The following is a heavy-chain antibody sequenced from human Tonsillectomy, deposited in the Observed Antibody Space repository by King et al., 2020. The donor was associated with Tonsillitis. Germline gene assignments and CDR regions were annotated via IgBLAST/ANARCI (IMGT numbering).Heavy chain of an antibody. CDR1: GFSFDDYG. Sequence: VQLVESGGGVVRPGGSLRLSCAASGFSFDDYGMSWVRQAPGKRLEWVSGINWNGYRTGYADSVKGRFTISRDNAKNSVYLQMNSLRAEDTALYHCARVNGCFGDVVPWYFDLWGRGTLVTVSS. D-gene: IGHD2-2*01. CDR2: INWNGYRT. V-gene: IGHV3-20*01. J-gene: IGHJ2*01. CDR3: ARVNGCFGDVVPWYFDL.